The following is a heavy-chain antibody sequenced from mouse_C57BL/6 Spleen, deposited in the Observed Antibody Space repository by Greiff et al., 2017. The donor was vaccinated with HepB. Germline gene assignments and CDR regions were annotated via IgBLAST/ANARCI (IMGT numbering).Heavy chain of an antibody. CDR2: IYPRSGNT. CDR1: GYTFSSYG. Sequence: QVQLKESGAELARPGASVKLSCKASGYTFSSYGISWVKQRTGQGLEWIGEIYPRSGNTYYNEKFKGKATLTADKSSSTAYMELRSLTSEDSAVYFCAREGLLRLYAMDDWGQGTSVTVSS. D-gene: IGHD2-3*01. J-gene: IGHJ4*01. CDR3: AREGLLRLYAMDD. V-gene: IGHV1-81*01.